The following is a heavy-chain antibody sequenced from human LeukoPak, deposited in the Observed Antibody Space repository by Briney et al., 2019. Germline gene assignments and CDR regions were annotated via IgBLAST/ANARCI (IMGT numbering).Heavy chain of an antibody. CDR1: GFAVSSNY. CDR2: ISYDGSNK. V-gene: IGHV3-30*18. D-gene: IGHD6-19*01. J-gene: IGHJ4*02. CDR3: AKDFTSGWTADLFDY. Sequence: GGSLRLSCAASGFAVSSNYMSWVRQAPGKGLEWVAVISYDGSNKYYADSVKGRFTISRDNSKNTLYLQMNSLRAEDTAVYYCAKDFTSGWTADLFDYWGQGTLVTVSS.